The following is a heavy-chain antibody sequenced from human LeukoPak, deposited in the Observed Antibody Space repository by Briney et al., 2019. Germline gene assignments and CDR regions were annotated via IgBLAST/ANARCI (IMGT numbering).Heavy chain of an antibody. CDR3: AKDKYDILTGYFSVYFDY. CDR2: IYSGGST. D-gene: IGHD3-9*01. Sequence: GGSLRLSCAASGFTVSSNYMSWVRQAPGKGLEWVSIIYSGGSTFYADSVKGRFTISRDNSKNTLYLQMNSLRAEDTAVYYCAKDKYDILTGYFSVYFDYWGQGTLVTVSS. J-gene: IGHJ4*02. CDR1: GFTVSSNY. V-gene: IGHV3-53*05.